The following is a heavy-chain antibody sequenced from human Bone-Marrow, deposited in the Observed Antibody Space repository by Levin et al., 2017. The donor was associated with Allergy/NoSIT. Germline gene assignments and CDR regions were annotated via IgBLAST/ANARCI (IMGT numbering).Heavy chain of an antibody. J-gene: IGHJ4*02. V-gene: IGHV3-23*01. Sequence: PGGSLRLSCAASGFTFHTYAMTWVRQAPGKGLEWVSAISASGGNTYYTDSVKGRFTISRDNPQNTLYLQMNSLRAEDTAIYYCAKEINAAALYYFDCCGQGALVTVSS. CDR2: ISASGGNT. CDR1: GFTFHTYA. D-gene: IGHD2-2*01. CDR3: AKEINAAALYYFDC.